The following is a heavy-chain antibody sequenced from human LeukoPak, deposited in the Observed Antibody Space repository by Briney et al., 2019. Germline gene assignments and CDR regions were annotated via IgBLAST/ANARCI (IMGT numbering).Heavy chain of an antibody. CDR2: IDPGDSYT. V-gene: IGHV5-10-1*01. J-gene: IGHJ4*02. CDR1: GYSFTSHW. D-gene: IGHD6-19*01. Sequence: GESLKISCKGSGYSFTSHWISWVHQMPGKGLEWMGRIDPGDSYTNYSPSFQGHVTISADKSISTAYLQWSSLKASDTAMYYCARRGDSSGWYYYFDYWGQGTLVTVSS. CDR3: ARRGDSSGWYYYFDY.